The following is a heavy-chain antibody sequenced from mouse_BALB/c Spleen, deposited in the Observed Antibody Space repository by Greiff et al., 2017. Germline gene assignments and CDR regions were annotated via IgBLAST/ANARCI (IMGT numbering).Heavy chain of an antibody. D-gene: IGHD1-1*01. V-gene: IGHV3-2*02. CDR3: ARCPIYYYGRSYVDYAMDY. CDR2: ISYSGST. CDR1: GYSITSDYA. Sequence: EVQRVESGPGLVKPSQSLSLTCTVTGYSITSDYAWNWIRQFPGNKLEWMGYISYSGSTSYNPSLKSRISITRDTSKNQFFLQLNSVTTEDTATYYCARCPIYYYGRSYVDYAMDYWGQGTSVTVSS. J-gene: IGHJ4*01.